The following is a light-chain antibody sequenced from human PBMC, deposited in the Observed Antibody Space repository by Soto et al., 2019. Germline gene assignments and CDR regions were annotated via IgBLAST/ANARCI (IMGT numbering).Light chain of an antibody. CDR2: ETS. CDR1: SSDFGSYKF. CDR3: FSFTSTNTHV. V-gene: IGLV2-23*01. Sequence: QSALTQPASVSGSPGQSVTISCTGTSSDFGSYKFVSWYQHHPGKVPKVIIYETSKRPSGVSDRFSGSKSGNTASLTISGLQAGDEADYYCFSFTSTNTHVFGSGTKGTVL. J-gene: IGLJ1*01.